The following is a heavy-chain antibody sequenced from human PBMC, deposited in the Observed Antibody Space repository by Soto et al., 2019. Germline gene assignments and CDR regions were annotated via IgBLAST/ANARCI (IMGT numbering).Heavy chain of an antibody. CDR2: INHSGST. V-gene: IGHV4-34*01. J-gene: IGHJ5*02. CDR3: ARVPGRRNWFDP. CDR1: GGSFSGYY. Sequence: TCAVYGGSFSGYYWSWIRQPPGKGLEWLGEINHSGSTNYNPSLKSRVTISVDTSKNQFSLKLSSVTAADTAVYYCARVPGRRNWFDPWGQGTLVTVSS.